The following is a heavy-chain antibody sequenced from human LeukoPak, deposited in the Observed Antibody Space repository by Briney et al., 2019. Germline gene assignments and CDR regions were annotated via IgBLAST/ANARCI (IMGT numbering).Heavy chain of an antibody. Sequence: PSETLSLTCTVSGGSISSGSYYWSWIRQPAGKGLEWIGRIYTSGSTNYNPSLKSRVTISVDTSKNQFSLNLSSVTAADTAVYYCARDRYAAAGVFVYWGQGTLVTVSS. CDR2: IYTSGST. V-gene: IGHV4-61*02. CDR1: GGSISSGSYY. J-gene: IGHJ4*02. D-gene: IGHD6-13*01. CDR3: ARDRYAAAGVFVY.